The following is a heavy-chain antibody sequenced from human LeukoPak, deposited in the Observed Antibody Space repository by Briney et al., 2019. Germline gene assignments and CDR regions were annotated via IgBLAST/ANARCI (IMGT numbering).Heavy chain of an antibody. CDR1: GGSFSGYY. Sequence: SETLSLTCAVYGGSFSGYYWSWIRQPPGKGLEWIGEINHSGSTNYNPSLKSRVTISVDTSKNQFSLKLSSVTAADTAVYYCARAPRVPFDYWGQGTLVTVSS. V-gene: IGHV4-34*01. CDR3: ARAPRVPFDY. CDR2: INHSGST. J-gene: IGHJ4*02.